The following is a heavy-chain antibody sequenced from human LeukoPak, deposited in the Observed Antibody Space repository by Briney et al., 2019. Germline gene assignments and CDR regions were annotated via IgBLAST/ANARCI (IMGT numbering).Heavy chain of an antibody. D-gene: IGHD3-10*01. V-gene: IGHV3-66*01. CDR2: IYRGGST. CDR3: ARDKWFGEFAFDY. CDR1: GFTVSNNY. Sequence: GGSLRLSCAASGFTVSNNYMSWVRQVPGKGLEWVSVIYRGGSTYYADSVKGRFTISRDNSKNTLYLQMNSLRVEDTAVYYCARDKWFGEFAFDYWGQGTLVTVSS. J-gene: IGHJ4*02.